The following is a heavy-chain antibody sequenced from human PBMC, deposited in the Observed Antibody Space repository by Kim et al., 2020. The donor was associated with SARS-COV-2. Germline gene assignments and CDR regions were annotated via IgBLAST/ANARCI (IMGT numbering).Heavy chain of an antibody. CDR3: ARGHLDGSGSSHPFDY. CDR2: INHSGST. V-gene: IGHV4-34*01. D-gene: IGHD3-10*01. Sequence: SETLSLTCAVYGGSFSGYYWSWIRQPPGKGLEWIGEINHSGSTNYNPSLKSRVTISVDTSKNQFSLKLSSVTAADTAVYYCARGHLDGSGSSHPFDYWGQGTLVTVSS. CDR1: GGSFSGYY. J-gene: IGHJ4*02.